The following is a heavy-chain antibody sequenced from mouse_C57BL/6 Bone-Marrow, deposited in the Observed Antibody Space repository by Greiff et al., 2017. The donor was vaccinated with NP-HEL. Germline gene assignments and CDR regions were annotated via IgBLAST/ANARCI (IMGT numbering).Heavy chain of an antibody. CDR3: VSPITTVVADYAMDY. Sequence: DVQLVESGGGLVQPKGSLKLSCAASGFSFNTYAMNWVRQAPGKGLEWVARIRSKSNNYATYYADSVKDRFTISRDDSESMLYLQMNNLKTEDTAMYYCVSPITTVVADYAMDYWGQGTSVTVSS. CDR2: IRSKSNNYAT. J-gene: IGHJ4*01. V-gene: IGHV10-1*01. D-gene: IGHD1-1*01. CDR1: GFSFNTYA.